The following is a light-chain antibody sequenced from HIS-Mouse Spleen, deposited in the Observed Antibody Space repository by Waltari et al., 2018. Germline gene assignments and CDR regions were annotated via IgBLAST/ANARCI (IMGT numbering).Light chain of an antibody. CDR3: AAWDDSLSGYV. CDR1: ISNIVSNY. V-gene: IGLV1-47*01. Sequence: QSVLTQPPSASGTPGQRVTISCSGSISNIVSNYVYWYQQLPGTAPKLLIYRNNQRPSGVPDRFSGSKSGTSASLAISGLRSEDEADYYCAAWDDSLSGYVFGTGTKVTVL. J-gene: IGLJ1*01. CDR2: RNN.